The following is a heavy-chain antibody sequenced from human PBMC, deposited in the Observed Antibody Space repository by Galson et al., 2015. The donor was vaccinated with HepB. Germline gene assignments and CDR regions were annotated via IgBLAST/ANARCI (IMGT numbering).Heavy chain of an antibody. J-gene: IGHJ5*02. CDR3: ATYGGAWSAFFEP. Sequence: SLRLSCAASGFNFSDNYMTWIRQAPGTGLEWVSYISRSGAAKFYADSVKGRFTVSRDNTKNSVFLQMSSLLAEDTAFYYCATYGGAWSAFFEPWGQGALVTASS. D-gene: IGHD2-21*01. CDR1: GFNFSDNY. V-gene: IGHV3-11*01. CDR2: ISRSGAAK.